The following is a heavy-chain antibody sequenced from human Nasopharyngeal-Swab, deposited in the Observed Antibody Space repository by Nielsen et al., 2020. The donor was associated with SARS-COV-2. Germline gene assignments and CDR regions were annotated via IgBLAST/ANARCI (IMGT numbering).Heavy chain of an antibody. CDR2: VRSKGNNYAT. V-gene: IGHV3-73*01. CDR1: GFTFSDSA. Sequence: GESLKISCAASGFTFSDSAIHWVRQASGKGLDWVGRVRSKGNNYATAYSASVKGRFIIFRDDPTNTAYLQMNSLKTEDTAVYYCTRCGGGCYSGRDYWGQGTLVTVSS. J-gene: IGHJ4*02. D-gene: IGHD2-21*02. CDR3: TRCGGGCYSGRDY.